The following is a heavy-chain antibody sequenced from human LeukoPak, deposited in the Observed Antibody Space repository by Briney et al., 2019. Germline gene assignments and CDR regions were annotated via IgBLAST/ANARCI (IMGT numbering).Heavy chain of an antibody. CDR2: INGSGGST. D-gene: IGHD4-23*01. Sequence: GGSLRLSCAASGFTFSSYAMSWVRQAPGKGLEWVSDINGSGGSTYYADSVKGRFTISRDNAKNSLYLQMNSLRAEDTAVYYCASGDYGGNSGIDYWGQGTLVTVSS. J-gene: IGHJ4*02. CDR3: ASGDYGGNSGIDY. V-gene: IGHV3-23*01. CDR1: GFTFSSYA.